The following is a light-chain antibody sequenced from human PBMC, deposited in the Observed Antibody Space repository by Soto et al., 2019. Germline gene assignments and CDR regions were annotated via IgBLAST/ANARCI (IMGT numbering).Light chain of an antibody. CDR1: RSVLYSSNNKNY. Sequence: DIVMTPSPDFLAVSLGERATLNCKSSRSVLYSSNNKNYLAWYQQKPGQPPKLLIYWASTRESGVPDRFSGSGSGTDFTLTISSLQAEDVAIYYCQQYYSTPLTFGQGTRLEIK. V-gene: IGKV4-1*01. CDR2: WAS. J-gene: IGKJ5*01. CDR3: QQYYSTPLT.